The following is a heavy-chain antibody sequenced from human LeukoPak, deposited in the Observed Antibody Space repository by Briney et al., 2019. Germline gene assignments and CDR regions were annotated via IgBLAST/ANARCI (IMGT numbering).Heavy chain of an antibody. CDR1: GFSFNNYW. CDR2: IKQDGSEK. V-gene: IGHV3-7*05. D-gene: IGHD3-3*01. J-gene: IGHJ4*02. CDR3: ARDYDFWSGYLDY. Sequence: GGSLRLSCAVSGFSFNNYWMSWVRQAPGKGLEWVANIKQDGSEKYYVDSVKGRFSISRDNAKNSLYLQMNRLRAEDTAVYYRARDYDFWSGYLDYWGQGTLVTVSS.